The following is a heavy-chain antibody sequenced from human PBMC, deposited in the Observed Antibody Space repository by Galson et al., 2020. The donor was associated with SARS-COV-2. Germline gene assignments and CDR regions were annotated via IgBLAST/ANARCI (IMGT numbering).Heavy chain of an antibody. J-gene: IGHJ4*02. CDR1: GASMSNAYY. CDR2: ISHSGKP. Sequence: SETLSLTCTVSGASMSNAYYWGWIRQPPGKGLEWIGSISHSGKPSYNPSLRSRVTISVDTSQSQLSLKMSSVIAADTAVYFCAREGSPGVGDWGQGTLVTVSS. V-gene: IGHV4-38-2*02. CDR3: AREGSPGVGD. D-gene: IGHD2-8*01.